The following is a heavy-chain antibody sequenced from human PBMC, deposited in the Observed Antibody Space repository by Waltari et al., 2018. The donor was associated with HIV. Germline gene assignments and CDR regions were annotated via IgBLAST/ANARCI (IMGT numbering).Heavy chain of an antibody. Sequence: QVQLQESGPGLVKPSETLSLTCTVSGGSISSYYWSWIRQPPGKGLEWIGYIYYSGSTNYNPSLKSRVTISVDTSKNQFSLKLSSVTAADTAVYYCARFLPGSYGYSYFDYWGQGTLVTVSS. J-gene: IGHJ4*02. CDR2: IYYSGST. V-gene: IGHV4-59*01. CDR1: GGSISSYY. CDR3: ARFLPGSYGYSYFDY. D-gene: IGHD5-18*01.